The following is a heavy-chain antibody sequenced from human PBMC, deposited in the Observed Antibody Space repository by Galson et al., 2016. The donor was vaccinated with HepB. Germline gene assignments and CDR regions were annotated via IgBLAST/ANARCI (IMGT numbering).Heavy chain of an antibody. CDR3: ARGDDYGDFFDH. D-gene: IGHD4-17*01. CDR2: IKKDGSEY. CDR1: GFIFSNYW. J-gene: IGHJ4*02. Sequence: SLRLSCAGSGFIFSNYWMSWFRQAPGKGLEWVANIKKDGSEYFYVDSVKGRFTISRDNSKNSLFLQLSSLRVEDTAVYYCARGDDYGDFFDHWGQGTLVTVSP. V-gene: IGHV3-7*03.